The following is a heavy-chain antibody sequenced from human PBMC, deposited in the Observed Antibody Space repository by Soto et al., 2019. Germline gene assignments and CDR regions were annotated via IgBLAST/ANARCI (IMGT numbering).Heavy chain of an antibody. CDR1: GFTFSTFA. V-gene: IGHV3-23*01. Sequence: EVQLLESGGSLVQPGGSLRLSCAASGFTFSTFAMNWVRQAPGEGLEWVSSISGRGGNRQYAVSVKGRVTISRDNSKNTLYLQINTLRAEDTSVYYCAKCDVLMTTSVGWCNWFDPWGQGTLVIVSS. CDR3: AKCDVLMTTSVGWCNWFDP. J-gene: IGHJ5*02. D-gene: IGHD2-21*01. CDR2: ISGRGGNR.